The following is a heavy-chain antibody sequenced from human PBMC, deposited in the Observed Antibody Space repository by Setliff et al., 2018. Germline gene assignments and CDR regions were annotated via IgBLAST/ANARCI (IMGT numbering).Heavy chain of an antibody. Sequence: PSETLSLTCTVSGGSISSYYWSWIRQPPGKELEWMAYVYYTGDTYYNPSLKSRISIPIDTSKNQFSLNLISVTAADTAVYYCAGSQGSGGYYSNSPYYFHYWGQGTLVTVSS. CDR2: VYYTGDT. D-gene: IGHD3-10*01. J-gene: IGHJ4*02. V-gene: IGHV4-59*03. CDR1: GGSISSYY. CDR3: AGSQGSGGYYSNSPYYFHY.